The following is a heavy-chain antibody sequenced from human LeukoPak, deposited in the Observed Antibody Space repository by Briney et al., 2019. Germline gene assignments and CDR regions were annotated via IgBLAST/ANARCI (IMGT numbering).Heavy chain of an antibody. J-gene: IGHJ3*02. V-gene: IGHV4-61*01. CDR3: ARDTMAGTRGYDAFDI. Sequence: SETLSLTCTVSGGSISSSSYYWSWIRQPPGKGLEWIGYIYYSGSTNYNPSLKSRVTISVDTSKNQFSLKLSSVTAADTAVYYCARDTMAGTRGYDAFDIWGQGTMVTVPS. D-gene: IGHD6-19*01. CDR2: IYYSGST. CDR1: GGSISSSSYY.